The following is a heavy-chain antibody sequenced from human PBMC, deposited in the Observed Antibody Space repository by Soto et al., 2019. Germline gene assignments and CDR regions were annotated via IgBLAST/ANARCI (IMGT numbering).Heavy chain of an antibody. CDR3: VRWKTGAPAY. Sequence: EVQLVESGGGLVQPGGSLRLSCATSGFIFSDHYMDWVRQAPGKGLEWVGRTKNKANSYTTEYATSVKGRFSILRDDSKNSLHLQMNSLKTEDTAVYYCVRWKTGAPAYWGQGTLVTVSS. CDR1: GFIFSDHY. D-gene: IGHD7-27*01. CDR2: TKNKANSYTT. V-gene: IGHV3-72*01. J-gene: IGHJ4*02.